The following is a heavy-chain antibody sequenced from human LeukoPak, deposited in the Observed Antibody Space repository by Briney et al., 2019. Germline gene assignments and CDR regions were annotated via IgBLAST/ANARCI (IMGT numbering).Heavy chain of an antibody. Sequence: PGGSLRLSCAASRFTFNTYGMHWVRQAPGKGLEWVAFIRYDGSNEYYADSVKGRFTISRDNSKNTLYLQMNSLRAEDTAVYYCARDPRYCSGGSCYVGAFDIWGQGTMVTVSS. CDR1: RFTFNTYG. V-gene: IGHV3-30*02. CDR2: IRYDGSNE. CDR3: ARDPRYCSGGSCYVGAFDI. J-gene: IGHJ3*02. D-gene: IGHD2-15*01.